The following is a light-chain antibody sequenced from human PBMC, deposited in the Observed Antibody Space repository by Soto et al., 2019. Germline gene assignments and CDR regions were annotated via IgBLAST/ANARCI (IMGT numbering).Light chain of an antibody. V-gene: IGKV3D-15*01. J-gene: IGKJ1*01. Sequence: EIVLTQSPGTLSLSPGERATLSCRASQSVSSNLAWYQQKPGQAPRLLIYGESNRATGIPDRFSGSGSGTEFTLTISSLQSEDFAVYYCQQYNNWPLFGQGTKVDI. CDR2: GES. CDR1: QSVSSN. CDR3: QQYNNWPL.